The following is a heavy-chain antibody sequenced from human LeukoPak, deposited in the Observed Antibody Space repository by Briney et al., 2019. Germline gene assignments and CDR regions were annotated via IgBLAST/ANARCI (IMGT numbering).Heavy chain of an antibody. CDR3: ARDIAARPGDYYYYMDV. CDR1: GYTFTSYG. J-gene: IGHJ6*03. D-gene: IGHD6-6*01. CDR2: ISAYNGNT. Sequence: GASVKVSCKASGYTFTSYGISWVRQAPGQGLEWMGWISAYNGNTNYAQKLQGRVTMTTDTSTSTAYMELRSLRSDDTAVYYCARDIAARPGDYYYYMDVWGKGTTVTVSS. V-gene: IGHV1-18*01.